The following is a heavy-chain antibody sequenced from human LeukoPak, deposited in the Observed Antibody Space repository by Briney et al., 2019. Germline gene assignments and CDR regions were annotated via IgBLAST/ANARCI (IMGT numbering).Heavy chain of an antibody. V-gene: IGHV1-18*01. CDR2: ISAYNGDT. CDR3: ARDGELTVTRRWFDP. Sequence: ASVKVSCKASGYSFTSFGISWVRQAPGQGLEWMGWISAYNGDTNYDQKLQARVTMTTDKSTSTAYMELRGLRSDDTAGYYCARDGELTVTRRWFDPWGQGTLVTVSS. CDR1: GYSFTSFG. J-gene: IGHJ5*02. D-gene: IGHD4-17*01.